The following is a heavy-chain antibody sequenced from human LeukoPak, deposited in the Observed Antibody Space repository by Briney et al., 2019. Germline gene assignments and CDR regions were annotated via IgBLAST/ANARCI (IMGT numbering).Heavy chain of an antibody. CDR1: GFTFSSYG. J-gene: IGHJ4*02. CDR3: AKDQILVVVPAGHGF. V-gene: IGHV3-30*02. D-gene: IGHD2-2*01. Sequence: GGSLRLSCAASGFTFSSYGMHWVRQAPGKGLEWVAFIRYDGSNKYYADSVKGRFTISRDNSKNTLYLQMNSLRAEDTAVYYCAKDQILVVVPAGHGFWGQGTLVTVSS. CDR2: IRYDGSNK.